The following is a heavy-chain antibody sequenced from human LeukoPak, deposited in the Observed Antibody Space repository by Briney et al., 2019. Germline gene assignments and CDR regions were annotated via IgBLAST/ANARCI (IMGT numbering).Heavy chain of an antibody. CDR3: ASGGGEMATTMTFDY. CDR2: INPSGGST. Sequence: ASVKVSCKASGYTFTGYYMHWVRQAPGQGLEWMGIINPSGGSTSYAQKFQGRVTMTRDTSTSTVYMELSSLRSEDTAVYYCASGGGEMATTMTFDYWGQGTLVTVSS. J-gene: IGHJ4*02. CDR1: GYTFTGYY. V-gene: IGHV1-46*01. D-gene: IGHD5-24*01.